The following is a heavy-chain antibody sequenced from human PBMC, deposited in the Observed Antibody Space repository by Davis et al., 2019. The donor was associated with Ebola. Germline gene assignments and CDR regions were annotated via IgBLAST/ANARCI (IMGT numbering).Heavy chain of an antibody. CDR3: ARGPGRSWFDP. Sequence: AASVKVSCKASGYTFTNYDINWVRQATGQGLEWMGWMNPDSGNTGYAQKFQGRVTMTRNTSISTAYMELSSLRSEDTAVYYCARGPGRSWFDPWGQGTLVTVSS. J-gene: IGHJ5*02. V-gene: IGHV1-8*01. CDR1: GYTFTNYD. CDR2: MNPDSGNT. D-gene: IGHD1-14*01.